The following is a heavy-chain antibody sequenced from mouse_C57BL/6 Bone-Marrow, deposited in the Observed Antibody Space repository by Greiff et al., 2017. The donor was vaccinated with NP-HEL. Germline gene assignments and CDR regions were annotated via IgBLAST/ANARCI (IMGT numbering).Heavy chain of an antibody. CDR3: ARPLRCYDAMDY. Sequence: QVQLQQSGAELARPGASVKMSCKASGYTFTSYTMHWVKQRPGQGLEWIGYINPSSGYTKYNQKFKDKATLTADKSSSTAYMQLSSLTSEDSAVYYCARPLRCYDAMDYWGQGTSVTVSA. V-gene: IGHV1-4*01. CDR1: GYTFTSYT. CDR2: INPSSGYT. J-gene: IGHJ4*01.